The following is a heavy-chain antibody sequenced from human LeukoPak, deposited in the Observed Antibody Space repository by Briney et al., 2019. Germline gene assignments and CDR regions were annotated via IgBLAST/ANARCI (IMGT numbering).Heavy chain of an antibody. J-gene: IGHJ5*02. D-gene: IGHD3-10*01. CDR2: IYSSGST. V-gene: IGHV4-61*02. CDR1: GGSISSSSYY. CDR3: AREGLNMVRGVIPKEAWGWFDP. Sequence: ASETLSLTCTVSGGSISSSSYYWNWIRQPAGKGLEWIGRIYSSGSTNYNPSLKSRVTISVDTSKNQFSLKLNSVTAADTAVYYCAREGLNMVRGVIPKEAWGWFDPWGQGTLVTVSS.